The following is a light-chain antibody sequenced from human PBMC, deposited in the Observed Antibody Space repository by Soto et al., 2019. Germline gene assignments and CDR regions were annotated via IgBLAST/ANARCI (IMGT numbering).Light chain of an antibody. J-gene: IGKJ1*01. CDR3: QQYGSSPPT. Sequence: EIVMTQSPGTLSLSPEEGATLSCRASQSVSSSSLAWYQQKPGQAPRLLIYGASTRATGTPDRFSGSGSGTDFTLTISRLEPEDFAVYFCQQYGSSPPTFGQGTKVEIK. CDR2: GAS. V-gene: IGKV3-20*01. CDR1: QSVSSSS.